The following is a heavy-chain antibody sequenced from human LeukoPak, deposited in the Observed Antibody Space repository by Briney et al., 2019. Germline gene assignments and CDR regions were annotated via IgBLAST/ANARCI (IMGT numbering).Heavy chain of an antibody. V-gene: IGHV1-18*01. J-gene: IGHJ4*02. Sequence: GASVKVSCKASGYTFTSYGISWVRQAPGQGLEWMGWISAYNGNTNYAQKFQGRVTMTRDTSISTAYMELSRLRSDDTAVYYCARSDYDYVWGSYRHDGGFDYWGQGTLVTVSS. CDR3: ARSDYDYVWGSYRHDGGFDY. CDR1: GYTFTSYG. CDR2: ISAYNGNT. D-gene: IGHD3-16*02.